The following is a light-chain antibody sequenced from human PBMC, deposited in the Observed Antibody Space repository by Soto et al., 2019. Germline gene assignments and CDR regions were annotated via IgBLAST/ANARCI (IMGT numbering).Light chain of an antibody. J-gene: IGKJ1*01. V-gene: IGKV3-15*01. CDR3: QQYNSWPRT. CDR1: ESVSSN. CDR2: GAS. Sequence: EIVMTQSPASLSVSPGERATLSCGAGESVSSNLAWYQQKPGQAPRLLFYGASTRATGIPARFSGSGSGTEFTLTISSLQSEDFAVYYCQQYNSWPRTFGQGTKVDIK.